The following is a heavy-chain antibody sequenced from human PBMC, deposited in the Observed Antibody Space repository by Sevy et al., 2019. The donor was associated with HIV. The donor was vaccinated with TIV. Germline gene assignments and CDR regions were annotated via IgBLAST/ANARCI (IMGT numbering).Heavy chain of an antibody. CDR3: AREVHCSSTRCYLKIYYYYGMDV. V-gene: IGHV1-18*04. Sequence: ASVKVSCKASGYTFTSYGISWVRQAPGQGLEWMGWISAYNGNTNYAQKLQGRVTMTTDTSTSTAYMELRSLRSDDTAVYYCAREVHCSSTRCYLKIYYYYGMDVWGQGTTVTVSS. D-gene: IGHD2-2*01. CDR1: GYTFTSYG. J-gene: IGHJ6*02. CDR2: ISAYNGNT.